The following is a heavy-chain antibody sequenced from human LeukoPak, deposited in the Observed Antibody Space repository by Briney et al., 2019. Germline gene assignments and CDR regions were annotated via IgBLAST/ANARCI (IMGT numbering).Heavy chain of an antibody. Sequence: QPGGSLRLSCAASGFTFSDHYMDWVRQAPGKGLEWVGRTRNKANSYTTEYAASVKGRFTISRDDSKNSLYLQMNSLRAEDTALYYCARRYYYGSGSYYVDYWGQGTLVTVSS. D-gene: IGHD3-10*01. CDR3: ARRYYYGSGSYYVDY. J-gene: IGHJ4*02. CDR1: GFTFSDHY. V-gene: IGHV3-72*01. CDR2: TRNKANSYTT.